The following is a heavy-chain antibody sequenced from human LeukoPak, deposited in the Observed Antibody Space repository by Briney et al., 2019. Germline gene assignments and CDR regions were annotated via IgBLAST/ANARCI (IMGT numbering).Heavy chain of an antibody. J-gene: IGHJ4*02. V-gene: IGHV3-23*01. CDR1: GFNFSNFA. CDR3: AKEGDGYNYFDY. CDR2: ISGSGGSI. Sequence: GGSLRLSCAGSGFNFSNFAMNWVRQTPEKGLEWVSFISGSGGSIHYGGSVKGRFTISRDNSKNTLYLQMNSLRAEDTAVYYCAKEGDGYNYFDYWGQGTLVTVSS. D-gene: IGHD5-24*01.